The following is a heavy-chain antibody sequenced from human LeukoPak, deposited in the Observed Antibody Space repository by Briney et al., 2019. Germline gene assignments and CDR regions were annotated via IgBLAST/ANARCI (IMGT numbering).Heavy chain of an antibody. CDR1: GGSISSSSYY. V-gene: IGHV4-39*01. CDR3: ARRRLTMVRGVIPAPDAFDI. CDR2: IYYSGST. D-gene: IGHD3-10*01. Sequence: SETLSLTCTVSGGSISSSSYYWGWLRQPPGKGLEWIGSIYYSGSTYYNPSLRSRVTISVDTSKNQFSLKLSSVTAADTAVYYCARRRLTMVRGVIPAPDAFDIWGQGTMVTVSS. J-gene: IGHJ3*02.